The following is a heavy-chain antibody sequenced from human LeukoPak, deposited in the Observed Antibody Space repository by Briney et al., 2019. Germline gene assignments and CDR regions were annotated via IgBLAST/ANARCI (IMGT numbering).Heavy chain of an antibody. CDR2: FDPEDGET. J-gene: IGHJ3*02. Sequence: ASVKVSCKVSGYTLTELSMHWVRQAPGKGLEWMGGFDPEDGETIYAQKFQGRVTITTDESTSTAYMELSSLRSEDTAVYYCARDRESYYYDSSGYIDAFDIWGQGTMVTVSS. V-gene: IGHV1-24*01. D-gene: IGHD3-22*01. CDR1: GYTLTELS. CDR3: ARDRESYYYDSSGYIDAFDI.